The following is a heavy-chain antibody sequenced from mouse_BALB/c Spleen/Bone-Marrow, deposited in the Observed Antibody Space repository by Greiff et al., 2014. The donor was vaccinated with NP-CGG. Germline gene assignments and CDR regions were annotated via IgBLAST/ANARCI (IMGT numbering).Heavy chain of an antibody. CDR2: IRTKVDNYAT. Sequence: DVKLVESGGGLVQPGGSMKLSSAASGVTFSDTWMDWVRQSPEKGLEWVAEIRTKVDNYATYYAESVKGRFTISRDDSKRSVHLQLNSLRAEDTGIYYCSPHPFDYWGQGTTLTVSS. J-gene: IGHJ2*01. V-gene: IGHV6-6*01. CDR3: SPHPFDY. CDR1: GVTFSDTW.